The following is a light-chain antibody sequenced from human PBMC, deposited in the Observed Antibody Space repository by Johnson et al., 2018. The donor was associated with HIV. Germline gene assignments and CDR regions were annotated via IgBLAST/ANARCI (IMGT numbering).Light chain of an antibody. J-gene: IGLJ1*01. CDR1: SSNIGSNS. CDR3: GTWDTSLNAYV. Sequence: QSVLTQPPSVSAAPGQKVTISCSGSSSNIGSNSVSWYQQFPGTAPKLLIYENDKRPSGIPDRFSGSKSATSATLGITGLQTRDEADYYCGTWDTSLNAYVFGTGTKVTVL. V-gene: IGLV1-51*02. CDR2: END.